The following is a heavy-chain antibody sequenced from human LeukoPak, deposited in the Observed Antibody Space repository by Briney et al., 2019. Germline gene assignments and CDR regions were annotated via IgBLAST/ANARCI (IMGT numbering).Heavy chain of an antibody. CDR3: TTNGYTYGFPFDN. D-gene: IGHD5-18*01. V-gene: IGHV3-73*01. CDR1: GFTFTGSA. CDR2: IRSKANSYAT. J-gene: IGHJ4*02. Sequence: GGSLRLSCAASGFTFTGSAMHWVRQASGKGLEWVGHIRSKANSYATAYAASVNGRSTISRDNSRNTPYLQMNSLRTEDTAVYFCTTNGYTYGFPFDNWGQGTLVSVSS.